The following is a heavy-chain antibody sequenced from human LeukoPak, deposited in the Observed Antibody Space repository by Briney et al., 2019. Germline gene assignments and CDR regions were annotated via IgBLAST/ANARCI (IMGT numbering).Heavy chain of an antibody. Sequence: SVKVSCKASGFTLTSSAMQWVRQARGQRLAWIGWIVVGSGNTNYTQKFQERVTITREMSTSTAYMELSSLRSEDTAVYYCAGAVLGYSFDYWGQGTLVTVSS. CDR1: GFTLTSSA. CDR2: IVVGSGNT. CDR3: AGAVLGYSFDY. J-gene: IGHJ4*02. V-gene: IGHV1-58*02.